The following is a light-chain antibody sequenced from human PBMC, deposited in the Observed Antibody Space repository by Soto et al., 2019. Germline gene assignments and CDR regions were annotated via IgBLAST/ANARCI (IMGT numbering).Light chain of an antibody. CDR1: QSVFSN. CDR3: QQYNNWPIT. J-gene: IGKJ5*01. CDR2: GAS. V-gene: IGKV3-15*01. Sequence: EIVMTQSPSTLSVSPWERSSLSFMASQSVFSNLAWYQQKPGQAPRLLIYGASTRATGIPARFSGSGSGTEFTLTISSLQSEDFAVYYCQQYNNWPITFGQGTRLEIK.